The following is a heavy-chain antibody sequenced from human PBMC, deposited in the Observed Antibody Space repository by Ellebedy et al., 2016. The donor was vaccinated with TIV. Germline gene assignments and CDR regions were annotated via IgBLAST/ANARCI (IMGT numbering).Heavy chain of an antibody. CDR2: LSGSGGTT. J-gene: IGHJ5*02. CDR3: ARDRASGTYPKWFDP. V-gene: IGHV3-23*01. D-gene: IGHD1-26*01. Sequence: GGSLRLSCAGSGFSFSNYAMHWVRQAPGEGLEWVSGLSGSGGTTHYADSVKGRFTIPRDNSKNILYLQMTVLRAADTATYFCARDRASGTYPKWFDPWGRGTLVSVSS. CDR1: GFSFSNYA.